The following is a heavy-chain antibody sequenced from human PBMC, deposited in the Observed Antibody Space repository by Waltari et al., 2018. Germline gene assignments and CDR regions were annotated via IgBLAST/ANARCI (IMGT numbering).Heavy chain of an antibody. J-gene: IGHJ4*02. V-gene: IGHV3-9*01. CDR2: ISWNIGSI. CDR3: AKSPLLVVIAHLFDY. CDR1: GFTFDDYA. Sequence: EVQLVESGGGLVQPGRSLRLSCAASGFTFDDYAIHWVLQAPGKGLGWVSGISWNIGSIGYADSVKGRFTISRDNAKNSLYLQMNSLRAEDTALYYCAKSPLLVVIAHLFDYWGQGTLVTVSS. D-gene: IGHD2-21*01.